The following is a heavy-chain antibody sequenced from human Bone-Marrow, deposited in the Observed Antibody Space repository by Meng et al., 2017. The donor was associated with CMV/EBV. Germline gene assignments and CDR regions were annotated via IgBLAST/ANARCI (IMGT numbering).Heavy chain of an antibody. Sequence: VHGGCIRSSGSYWSWFRKHPGKGMEWIGYIYYSGSTYYTPSLKSRVTISVDKSKNQFSLKLSSVTAADTAVYYCARGGQRVNWFDPWGQGTLVTVSS. D-gene: IGHD1-1*01. CDR1: GGCIRSSGSY. CDR2: IYYSGST. V-gene: IGHV4-31*02. J-gene: IGHJ5*02. CDR3: ARGGQRVNWFDP.